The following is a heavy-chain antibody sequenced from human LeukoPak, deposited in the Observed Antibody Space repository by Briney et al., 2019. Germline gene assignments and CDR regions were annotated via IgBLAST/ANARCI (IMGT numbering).Heavy chain of an antibody. CDR1: GGTFISYT. J-gene: IGHJ4*02. CDR3: ANSPGSSSWRSTIGD. D-gene: IGHD6-13*01. V-gene: IGHV1-69*02. Sequence: SVKVSCKDSGGTFISYTISWVRQAPGQGREWMGRIIPILGIANYAQKFQGRVTTTADKSTSTAYMELSSLRSEDTAVYYCANSPGSSSWRSTIGDWGQGTLVTVSS. CDR2: IIPILGIA.